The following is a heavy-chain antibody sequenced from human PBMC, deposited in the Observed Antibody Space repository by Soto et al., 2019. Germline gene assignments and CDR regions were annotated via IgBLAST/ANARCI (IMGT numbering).Heavy chain of an antibody. V-gene: IGHV3-23*01. J-gene: IGHJ6*02. Sequence: EVQLLESGGGLVQPGGSLRLSCAASGFTFSTYAMTWVRQAPGKGLEWVSAISGSGGSTYYADSVKGRFTISRDNSKNTLYLQMNSLRAVDTAVYYCAFRILGGYYYYGMDVWGQGTTVTVSS. D-gene: IGHD3-10*01. CDR3: AFRILGGYYYYGMDV. CDR1: GFTFSTYA. CDR2: ISGSGGST.